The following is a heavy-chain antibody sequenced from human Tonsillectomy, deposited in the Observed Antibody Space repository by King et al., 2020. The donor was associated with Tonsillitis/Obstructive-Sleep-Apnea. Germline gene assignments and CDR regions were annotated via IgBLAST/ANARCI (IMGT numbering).Heavy chain of an antibody. J-gene: IGHJ6*03. Sequence: VQLQQWGAGLLKPSETLSLTCALYGGSFSGYYWSWIRQPPGKGLEWIGEINHSGSTNYNPSLKSRVTISVDTSKNQFSLKVSSVTAADTAVYYCARGRLPHDERVGTTRPRYYYYYMDVWGKGTTVTVSS. CDR3: ARGRLPHDERVGTTRPRYYYYYMDV. V-gene: IGHV4-34*01. D-gene: IGHD6-25*01. CDR2: INHSGST. CDR1: GGSFSGYY.